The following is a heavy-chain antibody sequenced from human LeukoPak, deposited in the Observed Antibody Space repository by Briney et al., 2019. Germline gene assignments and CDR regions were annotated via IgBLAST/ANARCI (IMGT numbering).Heavy chain of an antibody. D-gene: IGHD6-19*01. V-gene: IGHV1-18*01. CDR2: ISAYNGNT. Sequence: PGASVKVSCKASGYTFTSYDINWVRQAPGQGLEWMGWISAYNGNTNYAQKLQGRVTMTRDTSTSTVYMELSSLRSEDTAVYYCARPGTLYSSGWYYGMDVWGQGTTVTVSS. J-gene: IGHJ6*02. CDR1: GYTFTSYD. CDR3: ARPGTLYSSGWYYGMDV.